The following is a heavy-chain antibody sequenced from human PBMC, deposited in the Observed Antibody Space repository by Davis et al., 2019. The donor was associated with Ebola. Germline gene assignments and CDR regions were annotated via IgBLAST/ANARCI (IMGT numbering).Heavy chain of an antibody. CDR2: ISGSGGST. Sequence: PGGSLRLSCAASGFTFSSYAMSWVRQAPGKGLEWVSAISGSGGSTYYADSVKGRFTISRDNSKNTLYPQMNSLRAEDTAVYYCAKDPHPDDIRELPYYFDYWGQGTLVTVSS. CDR3: AKDPHPDDIRELPYYFDY. CDR1: GFTFSSYA. J-gene: IGHJ4*02. D-gene: IGHD1-26*01. V-gene: IGHV3-23*01.